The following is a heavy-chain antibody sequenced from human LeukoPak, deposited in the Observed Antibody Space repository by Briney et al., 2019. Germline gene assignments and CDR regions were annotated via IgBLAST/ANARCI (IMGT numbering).Heavy chain of an antibody. CDR2: ISDSSGTI. CDR3: ARDITVAGADY. Sequence: GGSLRLSCAASGFTFSTYSMNWVRQAPGKGLEWISYISDSSGTIHYADSVKGRFTISRDNAKSSLYLQMNSLRVEDTAVYYCARDITVAGADYWGQRTLVTVSS. D-gene: IGHD6-19*01. V-gene: IGHV3-48*01. CDR1: GFTFSTYS. J-gene: IGHJ4*02.